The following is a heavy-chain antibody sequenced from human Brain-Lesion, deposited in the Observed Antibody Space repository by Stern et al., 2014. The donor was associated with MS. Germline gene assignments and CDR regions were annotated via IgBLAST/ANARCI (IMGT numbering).Heavy chain of an antibody. V-gene: IGHV3-23*04. J-gene: IGHJ1*01. Sequence: MQLVESGGGLVKPGGSLSLPCAASGFSFTTYAMRWGRQPPGRGRQGVSVLSGHCGPTYYADSLKGRVTISRDNSKNTLYLQMDSLRADDTAVYYCAKWPHHIAVAGTRYFQHWGQGTLVTVSS. CDR1: GFSFTTYA. D-gene: IGHD6-19*01. CDR2: LSGHCGPT. CDR3: AKWPHHIAVAGTRYFQH.